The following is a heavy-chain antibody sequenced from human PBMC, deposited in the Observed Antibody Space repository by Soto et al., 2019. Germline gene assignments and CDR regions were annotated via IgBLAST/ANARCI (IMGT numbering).Heavy chain of an antibody. D-gene: IGHD3-10*01. CDR1: GGSFSGYY. J-gene: IGHJ6*02. V-gene: IGHV4-34*01. CDR2: INHSGST. Sequence: SETLSLTCAVYGGSFSGYYWSWIRQPPGKGLEWIGEINHSGSTNYNPSLRSRVTISVDTSKNQFSLKLSSVTAADTAVYYCASQYMVRGVIGYYYYYGMDVWGQGTTVTVSS. CDR3: ASQYMVRGVIGYYYYYGMDV.